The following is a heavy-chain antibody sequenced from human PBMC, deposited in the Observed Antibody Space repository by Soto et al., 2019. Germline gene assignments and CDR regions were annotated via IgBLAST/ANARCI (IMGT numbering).Heavy chain of an antibody. CDR3: AKGGEYPLLRIYFDY. V-gene: IGHV3-30*18. CDR1: GFIFSSYG. CDR2: ISYDGSSK. J-gene: IGHJ4*02. D-gene: IGHD2-2*01. Sequence: QVQLVESGGGVVQPGRSLRLSCAASGFIFSSYGMHWVRQAPGKGLEWVAVISYDGSSKYYADSVKGRFTISRDNSENTLHLQMNSLRAEDTAMYYCAKGGEYPLLRIYFDYWGQGTPVTVSS.